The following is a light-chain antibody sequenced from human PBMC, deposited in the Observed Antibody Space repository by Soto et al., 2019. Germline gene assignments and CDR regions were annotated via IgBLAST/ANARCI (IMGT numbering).Light chain of an antibody. CDR1: QSISNS. V-gene: IGKV3-15*01. CDR3: QQYNKWPPWT. J-gene: IGKJ1*01. CDR2: SAL. Sequence: EIVLTQSPATLSLSPGERATLSCRASQSISNSLAWYQQKPGQAPRLVIYSALTRATGIPARFTGSVSGTEFTLTISSLQSEDFAVYYCQQYNKWPPWTFGQGTKVDIK.